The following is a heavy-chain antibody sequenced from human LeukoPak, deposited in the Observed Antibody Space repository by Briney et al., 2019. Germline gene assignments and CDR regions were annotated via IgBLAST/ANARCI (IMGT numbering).Heavy chain of an antibody. J-gene: IGHJ4*02. Sequence: GASVKVSCKASGYTFTSSGISWVRQAPGQGLEWMGWISAYSGDTDFPEKFQGRVTITADESTSTAYMELSSLRSEDTAVYYCASRTMRRTYYFDYWGQGTLVTVSS. CDR2: ISAYSGDT. D-gene: IGHD3-22*01. CDR1: GYTFTSSG. CDR3: ASRTMRRTYYFDY. V-gene: IGHV1-18*01.